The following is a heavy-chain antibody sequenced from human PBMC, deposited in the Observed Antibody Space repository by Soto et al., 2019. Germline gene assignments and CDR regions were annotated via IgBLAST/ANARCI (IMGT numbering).Heavy chain of an antibody. J-gene: IGHJ6*02. Sequence: GASVKVSCKVPGYTLTELSMHWVRQAPGKGLEWMGGFDPEDGETIYAQKFQGRVTITADESTSTAYMELSSLRSEDTAVYYCARSGDPTIFGVVPGSRVYYGMDVWGQGTTVTVSS. V-gene: IGHV1-24*01. D-gene: IGHD3-3*01. CDR3: ARSGDPTIFGVVPGSRVYYGMDV. CDR1: GYTLTELS. CDR2: FDPEDGET.